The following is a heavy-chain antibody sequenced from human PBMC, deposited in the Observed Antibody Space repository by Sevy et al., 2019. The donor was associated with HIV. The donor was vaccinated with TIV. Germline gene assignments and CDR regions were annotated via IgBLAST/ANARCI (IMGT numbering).Heavy chain of an antibody. Sequence: SGFLRLSCAASGFTFSSYWMNCIRQAPGKGLEWVANIKQDGSEKYYVDSVKGRFTISRDNAKNSFYPEMNTLRAEDTAVYYGATSGGETWGQGTLVFVSS. D-gene: IGHD3-16*01. V-gene: IGHV3-7*01. J-gene: IGHJ5*02. CDR3: ATSGGET. CDR2: IKQDGSEK. CDR1: GFTFSSYW.